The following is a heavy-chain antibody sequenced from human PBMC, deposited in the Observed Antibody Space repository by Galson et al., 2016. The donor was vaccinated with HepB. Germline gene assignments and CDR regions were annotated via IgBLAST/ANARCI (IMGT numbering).Heavy chain of an antibody. CDR2: ISEDGSSR. Sequence: LRLSCAASGFIFSNYAVLWVRQAPGKGPEWVAVISEDGSSRHYIASVEGRFTVSRDNSTNTFYLQMNNLIAEDRAVYYCAKAALVGPTYPLEFWGPGTRVTVSS. V-gene: IGHV3-30*04. D-gene: IGHD1-26*01. CDR3: AKAALVGPTYPLEF. CDR1: GFIFSNYA. J-gene: IGHJ4*02.